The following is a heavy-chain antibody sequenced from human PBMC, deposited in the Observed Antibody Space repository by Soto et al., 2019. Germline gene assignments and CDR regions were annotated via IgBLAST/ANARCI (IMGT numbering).Heavy chain of an antibody. CDR3: ARDGVPIAGRSDYIDY. V-gene: IGHV1-46*02. Sequence: ASVKVSCKASGYNFNNYYIHWVRQTPGQGPEWIGVINPSRGLTTYSQRFQGRVSMTRDTSTTTVYMELSSLRSEDTAIYYCARDGVPIAGRSDYIDYWGPGTEVTVSS. D-gene: IGHD6-19*01. CDR1: GYNFNNYY. J-gene: IGHJ4*02. CDR2: INPSRGLT.